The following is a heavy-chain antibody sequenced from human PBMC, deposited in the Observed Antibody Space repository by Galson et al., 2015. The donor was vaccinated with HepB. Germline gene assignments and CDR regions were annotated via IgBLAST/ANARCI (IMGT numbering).Heavy chain of an antibody. J-gene: IGHJ4*02. D-gene: IGHD6-13*01. Sequence: PALVKPTQTLTLTCTFSGFSLSTSGMRVSWIRQPPGKALEWLARIDWDDDKFYSASLKTRLTISKDTSKNQVVLTMTNMDPVDTATYYCARSIAAAGTPHTQIFDYWGQGTLVTVSS. CDR3: ARSIAAAGTPHTQIFDY. CDR1: GFSLSTSGMR. CDR2: IDWDDDK. V-gene: IGHV2-70*04.